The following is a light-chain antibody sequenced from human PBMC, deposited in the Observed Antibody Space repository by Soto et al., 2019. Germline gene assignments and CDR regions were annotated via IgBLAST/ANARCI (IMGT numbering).Light chain of an antibody. CDR3: QQYANWPKT. J-gene: IGKJ1*01. CDR1: QTISNM. Sequence: EVVMTQSPATLSVSPGDKVSLSCRANQTISNMLAWYQQKPGQAPRLLIYAASTRATGIPARFSGSGSETEFTLTISSLQSEDLAVYYCQQYANWPKTFGQGTKVDIK. CDR2: AAS. V-gene: IGKV3-15*01.